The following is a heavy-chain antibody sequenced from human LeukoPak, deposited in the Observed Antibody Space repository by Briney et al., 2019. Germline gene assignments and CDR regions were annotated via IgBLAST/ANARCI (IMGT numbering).Heavy chain of an antibody. V-gene: IGHV3-30-3*02. CDR2: ISYDGSNK. CDR1: GYTFSSSA. J-gene: IGHJ4*02. Sequence: PGRSLRLSCAASGYTFSSSAMHCVRHALGKGLEWLSHISYDGSNKYYADSVKGRFTISRDNSKNTLYLQMNSLRAEDTALYYCAKWGDYDVLTGYYVPDYWGQGTLVTVSS. CDR3: AKWGDYDVLTGYYVPDY. D-gene: IGHD3-9*01.